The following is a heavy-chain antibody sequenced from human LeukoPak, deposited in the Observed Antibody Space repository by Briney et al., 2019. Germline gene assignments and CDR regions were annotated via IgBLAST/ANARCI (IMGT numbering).Heavy chain of an antibody. Sequence: SETLSLTCTVSGVSISSSNSYWGWIRQPPGKGLEWIGSIYYSGNTYYNASLKSQVTISVDTSKNQFSLKLSSVTAADTAVYYCARVRDYSRYASMDVWGKGTTVTVSS. CDR1: GVSISSSNSY. CDR2: IYYSGNT. CDR3: ARVRDYSRYASMDV. D-gene: IGHD4-11*01. V-gene: IGHV4-39*07. J-gene: IGHJ6*03.